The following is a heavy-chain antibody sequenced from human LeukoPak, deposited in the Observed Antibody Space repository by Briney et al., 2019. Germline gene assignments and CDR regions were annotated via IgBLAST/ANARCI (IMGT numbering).Heavy chain of an antibody. CDR2: INAGNGNT. Sequence: ASVKVSCTASGYTFTSYGISWVRQAPGQGLEWMGWINAGNGNTKYSQKFQGRVTITRDTSASTAYMELSSLRSEDTAVYYCARAKAIFGVVMAQYYYGMDVWGQGTTVTVSS. CDR3: ARAKAIFGVVMAQYYYGMDV. CDR1: GYTFTSYG. V-gene: IGHV1-3*01. D-gene: IGHD3-3*01. J-gene: IGHJ6*02.